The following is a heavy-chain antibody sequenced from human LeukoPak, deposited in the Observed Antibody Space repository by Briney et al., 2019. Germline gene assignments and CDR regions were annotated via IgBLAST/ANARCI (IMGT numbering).Heavy chain of an antibody. CDR2: ISGSGGST. Sequence: GGSLRLSCAASGFTFSSYAMSWVRQAPGKGLEWVSAISGSGGSTYYADSVKGRFTISRDNSKNTLYLQMNSLRAEDTAVYYCAKDRRGDDYGDYNFDYWGQGTLVTVSS. CDR3: AKDRRGDDYGDYNFDY. CDR1: GFTFSSYA. J-gene: IGHJ4*02. D-gene: IGHD4-17*01. V-gene: IGHV3-23*01.